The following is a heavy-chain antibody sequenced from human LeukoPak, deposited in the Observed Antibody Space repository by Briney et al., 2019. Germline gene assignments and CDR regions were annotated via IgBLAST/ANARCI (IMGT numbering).Heavy chain of an antibody. D-gene: IGHD2-8*02. CDR1: GFTFSNYA. Sequence: GGSLRLSCAASGFTFSNYAMSWVRQAPGKGLEWVSTISNSDYNTYYTDSVKGRFTISRDNSKNTLYLQMNSLRAEDTAVYYCTTDLWLYRSPKDVFDIWGQGTMVTVSS. CDR2: ISNSDYNT. J-gene: IGHJ3*02. V-gene: IGHV3-23*01. CDR3: TTDLWLYRSPKDVFDI.